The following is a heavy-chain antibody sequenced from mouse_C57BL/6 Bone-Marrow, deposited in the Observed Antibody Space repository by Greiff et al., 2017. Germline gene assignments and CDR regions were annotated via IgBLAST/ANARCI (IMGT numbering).Heavy chain of an antibody. Sequence: VQLQQSGAELARPGASVKLSCKASGYTFTSYGISWVKQRTGQGLEWIGEIYPRSGNTYYNEKFKGKATLTADKSSSTAYMELRRLTSEDSAVYFCARQQLRLHVAYWGQGTLVTVSA. CDR2: IYPRSGNT. J-gene: IGHJ3*01. V-gene: IGHV1-81*01. CDR1: GYTFTSYG. CDR3: ARQQLRLHVAY. D-gene: IGHD3-2*02.